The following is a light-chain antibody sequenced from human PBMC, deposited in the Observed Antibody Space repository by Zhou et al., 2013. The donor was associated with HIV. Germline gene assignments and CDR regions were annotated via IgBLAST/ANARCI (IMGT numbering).Light chain of an antibody. V-gene: IGKV3-15*01. CDR1: QSVSSY. J-gene: IGKJ5*01. CDR3: QQYQAWPIT. CDR2: GAS. Sequence: ETVMTQSPATLSVSPGERATLSCRASQSVSSYLAWYQQKPGQAPRLLIYGASTRATGIPARFSGSGSGTEFTLSISSMQSEDFAVYYCQQYQAWPITFGQGTRLEIK.